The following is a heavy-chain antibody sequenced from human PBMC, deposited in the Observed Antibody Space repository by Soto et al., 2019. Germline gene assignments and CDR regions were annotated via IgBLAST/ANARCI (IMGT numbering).Heavy chain of an antibody. CDR3: AKDSHSVVVPAAGSNWFDP. D-gene: IGHD2-2*01. V-gene: IGHV3-23*01. Sequence: EVQLLESGGGLVQPGGSLRLSCAASGFTFSSYAMSWVRQAPGKGLEWVSAISGSGGSTYYADSVKGRFTISRDNSKNTLYLQMNSLRAEDTAVYYCAKDSHSVVVPAAGSNWFDPWGQGTLVTVSS. CDR1: GFTFSSYA. CDR2: ISGSGGST. J-gene: IGHJ5*02.